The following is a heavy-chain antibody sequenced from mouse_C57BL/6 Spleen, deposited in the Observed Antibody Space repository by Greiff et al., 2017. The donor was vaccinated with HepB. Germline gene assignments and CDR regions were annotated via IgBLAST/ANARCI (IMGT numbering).Heavy chain of an antibody. CDR3: ASTGDYYAMDY. J-gene: IGHJ4*01. V-gene: IGHV1-64*01. Sequence: VQLQQPGAELVKPGASVKLSCKASGYTFTSYWMHWVKQRPGQGLEWIGMIHPNSGSTNYNEKFKSKATLTVDKSSSTAYMQLSSLTSEDSAVYCCASTGDYYAMDYWGQGTSVTVSS. CDR1: GYTFTSYW. CDR2: IHPNSGST.